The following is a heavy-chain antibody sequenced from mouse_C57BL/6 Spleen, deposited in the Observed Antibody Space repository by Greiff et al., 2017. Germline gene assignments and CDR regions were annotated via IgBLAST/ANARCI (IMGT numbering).Heavy chain of an antibody. CDR1: GYSFTSYY. Sequence: QVQLKQSGPELVKPGASVKISCKASGYSFTSYYIHWVKQRPGQGLEWIGWIYPGSGNTKYNEKFKGKATLTADTSSSTAYMQLSSLTSEDSAVYYCAREVRDYDAWGQGTTLTVSS. D-gene: IGHD2-4*01. CDR2: IYPGSGNT. J-gene: IGHJ2*01. CDR3: AREVRDYDA. V-gene: IGHV1-66*01.